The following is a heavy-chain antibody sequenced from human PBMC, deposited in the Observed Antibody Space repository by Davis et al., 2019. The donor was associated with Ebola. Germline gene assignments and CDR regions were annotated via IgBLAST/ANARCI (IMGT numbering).Heavy chain of an antibody. D-gene: IGHD1-14*01. Sequence: AASVKVSCKVFGYTLSEFSMHWVRQAPGGGLEWMGGFDPEDGGHRYAQKFQGRVTMTRNTSTNTAYMELSGLTSEDTAVYYCARERAGTRFDPWGQGTLVTVSS. J-gene: IGHJ5*02. CDR3: ARERAGTRFDP. CDR2: FDPEDGGH. V-gene: IGHV1-24*01. CDR1: GYTLSEFS.